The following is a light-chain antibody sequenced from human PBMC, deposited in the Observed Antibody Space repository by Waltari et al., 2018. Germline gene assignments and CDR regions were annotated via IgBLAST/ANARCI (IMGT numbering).Light chain of an antibody. CDR1: QSISSY. CDR2: ATS. V-gene: IGKV1-39*01. CDR3: QQSYSTPRYT. J-gene: IGKJ2*01. Sequence: IQMTQSPSSLSASVGDRGTMTCRASQSISSYLNWYQQKPGKAPKLLIYATSSLQSGVASRVSGSGSGTDFTLTISSLQPEDFATYYCQQSYSTPRYTFGQGTKLEIK.